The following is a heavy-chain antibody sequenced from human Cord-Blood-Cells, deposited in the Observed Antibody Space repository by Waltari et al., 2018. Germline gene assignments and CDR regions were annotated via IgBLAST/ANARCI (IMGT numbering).Heavy chain of an antibody. CDR2: ISAYNGNT. CDR3: ATAERTDAFEI. J-gene: IGHJ3*02. V-gene: IGHV1-18*04. Sequence: QVQLVQSGAEVKKTGASVKVSCKASGHTFTSYGISWVRQAPGQGLELLGWISAYNGNTNYAQKLHVRGTMTTDTSTSTSYLELRSLRSDDSAVYFCATAERTDAFEIWGQGTMFTVSS. CDR1: GHTFTSYG. D-gene: IGHD1-1*01.